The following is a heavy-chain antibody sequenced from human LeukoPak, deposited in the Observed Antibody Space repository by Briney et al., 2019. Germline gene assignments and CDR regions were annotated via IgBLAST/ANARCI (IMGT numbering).Heavy chain of an antibody. Sequence: SETLSLTCVVYGGSFSGYYWSWIRQPPGKGLEWIGEINHSGGANYNPSLKSRVTISVDTSKNQFSLRLSSVTAADTAVYYCARGRKWLVPFDYWGQGTLVTVSS. J-gene: IGHJ4*02. CDR1: GGSFSGYY. CDR2: INHSGGA. V-gene: IGHV4-34*01. D-gene: IGHD6-19*01. CDR3: ARGRKWLVPFDY.